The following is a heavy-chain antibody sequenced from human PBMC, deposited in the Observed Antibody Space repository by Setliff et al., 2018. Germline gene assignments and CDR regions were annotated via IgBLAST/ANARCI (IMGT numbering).Heavy chain of an antibody. CDR3: AKGYCSSTRCYVDY. V-gene: IGHV3-7*03. J-gene: IGHJ4*02. Sequence: ETLSLTCTVSGGSISSGSYYWSWVRQAPGKGLEWVANIKQDGSEKYYVDSVKGRFTISRDNAKNSLYLQMNSLRAEDMALYYCAKGYCSSTRCYVDYWGQGTLVTVS. CDR2: IKQDGSEK. CDR1: GGSISSGSYY. D-gene: IGHD2-2*01.